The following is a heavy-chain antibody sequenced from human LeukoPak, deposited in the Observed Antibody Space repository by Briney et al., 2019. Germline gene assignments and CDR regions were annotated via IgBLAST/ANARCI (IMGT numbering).Heavy chain of an antibody. V-gene: IGHV3-7*01. CDR1: GFTFSSYW. D-gene: IGHD3-3*01. CDR2: IKQDGSEK. Sequence: GGSLRLSCAASGFTFSSYWMSWVRQAPEKGLEWVANIKQDGSEKYYVDSVKGRFTISRDNAKNSLYLQMNSLRAEDTAVYYCARFDFWSGYYAFGDDYWGQGTLVTFSS. J-gene: IGHJ4*02. CDR3: ARFDFWSGYYAFGDDY.